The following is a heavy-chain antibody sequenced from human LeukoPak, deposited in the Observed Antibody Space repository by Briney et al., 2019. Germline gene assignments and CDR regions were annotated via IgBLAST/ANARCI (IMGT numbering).Heavy chain of an antibody. J-gene: IGHJ4*02. Sequence: SETLSLTCTVSGGSTNSYYWSWIRQPAGKGLEWIGRIYTGGSTNYNPSLKSRITMSVDMSKSQFSLKLSSVTAADTAVYYCARDPSNWGHYYFDYWGQGTLVTVSS. CDR2: IYTGGST. V-gene: IGHV4-4*07. D-gene: IGHD7-27*01. CDR3: ARDPSNWGHYYFDY. CDR1: GGSTNSYY.